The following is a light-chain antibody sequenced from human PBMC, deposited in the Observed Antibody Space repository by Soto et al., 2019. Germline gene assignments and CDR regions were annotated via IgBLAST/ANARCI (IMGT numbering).Light chain of an antibody. V-gene: IGKV3-15*01. CDR3: QQYNNWPIT. J-gene: IGKJ5*01. Sequence: EIVMTQSPATLSVSPGERGTLSCRASQSVNSNLAWYQQKFGQAPRLLIHGATTRAAGIPARFSGSGSGAEFTLTISSLQSEDFAVYYCQQYNNWPITFGQGTRLEIK. CDR1: QSVNSN. CDR2: GAT.